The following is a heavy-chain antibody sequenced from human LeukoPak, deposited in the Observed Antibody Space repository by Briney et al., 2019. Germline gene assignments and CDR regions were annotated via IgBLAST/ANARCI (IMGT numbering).Heavy chain of an antibody. J-gene: IGHJ6*02. Sequence: ASVKVSCKASGYTFTGYYMHWVRQAPGQGLEWMGWINPNSGGTNYAQKFQGWVTMTRDTSISTAYMELSRLRSDDTAVYYCARVPRAAAGPLWGMDVWGQGTTVTVSS. CDR3: ARVPRAAAGPLWGMDV. D-gene: IGHD6-13*01. CDR1: GYTFTGYY. V-gene: IGHV1-2*04. CDR2: INPNSGGT.